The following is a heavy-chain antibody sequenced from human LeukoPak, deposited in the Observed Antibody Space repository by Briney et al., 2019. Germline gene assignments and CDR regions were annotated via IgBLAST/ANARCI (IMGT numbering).Heavy chain of an antibody. J-gene: IGHJ4*02. V-gene: IGHV3-30*04. CDR2: LSYDGRDI. D-gene: IGHD4-11*01. Sequence: PGGSLRLSCEASGFTFSTSAMHWVRQAPGKGLEWVAVLSYDGRDIHYADSVRGRFTISRDNSKNTLYLQMNSLRAEDTAVYYCAKDQEPIATVPVYFDYWGQGTLVTVSS. CDR3: AKDQEPIATVPVYFDY. CDR1: GFTFSTSA.